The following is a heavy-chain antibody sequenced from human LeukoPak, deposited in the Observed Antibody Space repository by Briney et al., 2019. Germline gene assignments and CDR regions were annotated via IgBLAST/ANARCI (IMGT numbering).Heavy chain of an antibody. CDR2: IFNSERT. CDR1: GGSLSSSNS. V-gene: IGHV4-4*03. Sequence: SPGTPCLTCAVSGGSLSSSNSWSWVRQPPGKGLEWIGEIFNSERTNYNPSLSHRLTISVDKSNNEFSLRLSSVTAADTAVYYCARNPRDGYTFDYWGQGGLV. J-gene: IGHJ4*02. CDR3: ARNPRDGYTFDY. D-gene: IGHD5-24*01.